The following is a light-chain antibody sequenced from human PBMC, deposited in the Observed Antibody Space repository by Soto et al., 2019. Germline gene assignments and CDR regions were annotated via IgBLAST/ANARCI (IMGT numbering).Light chain of an antibody. CDR3: QQYETFSGT. J-gene: IGKJ1*01. CDR1: QSVSGW. V-gene: IGKV1-5*01. CDR2: DAS. Sequence: DIQMTQSPSTLSASVGDTVTVTCRASQSVSGWLAWYQQKPGEAPKLLIYDASALPRRVPSRFSGSGSGTKFTLPIASLQPDDVATYYCQQYETFSGTFGPGTKVEI.